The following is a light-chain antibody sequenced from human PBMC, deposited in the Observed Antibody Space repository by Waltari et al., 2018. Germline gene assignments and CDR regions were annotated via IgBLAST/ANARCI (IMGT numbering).Light chain of an antibody. CDR3: AAWDDTLNGRWE. J-gene: IGLJ3*02. V-gene: IGLV1-44*01. CDR2: RND. CDR1: GSNIGSNI. Sequence: QSVLTQPPSASATPGQRVSISCSGSGSNIGSNIYIWYQKVPGTTPKLLIYRNDQRPSGVPDRFSGSKSGTSASLAISGLRSEDEADYYCAAWDDTLNGRWEFGGGTKLTVL.